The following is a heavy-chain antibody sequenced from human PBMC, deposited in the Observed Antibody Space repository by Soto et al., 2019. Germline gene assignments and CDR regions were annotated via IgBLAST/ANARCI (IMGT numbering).Heavy chain of an antibody. CDR1: GYTFTSYY. Sequence: ASVKVSCKASGYTFTSYYMHWVRQAPGQGLEWMGIINPSGGSTSYAQKFQGRVTMTRDTSTSTVYMELSSLRSEDTAVYYCAIGGGGSGYGWHDAFDIWGQGTMVTV. CDR3: AIGGGGSGYGWHDAFDI. J-gene: IGHJ3*02. CDR2: INPSGGST. V-gene: IGHV1-46*01. D-gene: IGHD3-22*01.